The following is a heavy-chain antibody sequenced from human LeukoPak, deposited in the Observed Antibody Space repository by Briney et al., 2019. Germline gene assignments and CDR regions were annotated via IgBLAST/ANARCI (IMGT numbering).Heavy chain of an antibody. J-gene: IGHJ3*02. V-gene: IGHV4-34*01. CDR3: AGIAAAGTLETFDI. D-gene: IGHD6-13*01. CDR2: INHSGST. Sequence: PSETLSLTCAVYGGSFSGYYWSWIRQPPGKGLEWIGEINHSGSTNYNPSLKSRVTISVDTSKNQFSLKLSSVTAADTAVCYCAGIAAAGTLETFDIWGQGTMVTVSS. CDR1: GGSFSGYY.